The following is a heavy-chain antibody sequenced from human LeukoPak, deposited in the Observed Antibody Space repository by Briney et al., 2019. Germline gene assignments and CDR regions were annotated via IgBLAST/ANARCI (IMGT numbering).Heavy chain of an antibody. CDR1: GGSISSYY. Sequence: PSETLSLTCTVSGGSISSYYWSWIRQPPGKGLEWIGEINHSGSTNYNPSLKSRVTISVDTSKNQFSLKLSSVTAADTAVYYCARHGLADILTGYYNIYYYYYMDVWGKGTTVTVSS. D-gene: IGHD3-9*01. J-gene: IGHJ6*03. CDR3: ARHGLADILTGYYNIYYYYYMDV. CDR2: INHSGST. V-gene: IGHV4-34*01.